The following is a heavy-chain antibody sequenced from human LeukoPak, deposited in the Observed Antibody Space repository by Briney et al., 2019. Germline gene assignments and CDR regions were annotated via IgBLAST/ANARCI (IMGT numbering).Heavy chain of an antibody. Sequence: GGSLRLSCAASGFTFSSYGMHWVRQAPGKGLEWVAFIRYDGSNKYYADSVKGRFTISRDNSKNTLYLQMNSLRAEDTAVYYCAKDALAYSNYSGAFDIWGQGTMVTVSS. J-gene: IGHJ3*02. CDR1: GFTFSSYG. V-gene: IGHV3-30*02. D-gene: IGHD4-11*01. CDR2: IRYDGSNK. CDR3: AKDALAYSNYSGAFDI.